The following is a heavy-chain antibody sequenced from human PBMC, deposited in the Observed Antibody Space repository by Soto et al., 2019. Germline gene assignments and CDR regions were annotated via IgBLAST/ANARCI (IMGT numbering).Heavy chain of an antibody. CDR1: GFTFSSYW. CDR3: ARHATTNLERYNWFDP. V-gene: IGHV3-74*01. Sequence: EVQLVESGGGLVQPGGSLRLSCAASGFTFSSYWMHWVRQAPGKGLVWVSRINSDGSSTSYADSVKGRSTISRDNAKNTLYLQMNSLRAEDTAVYYCARHATTNLERYNWFDPWGQGTLVTVSS. CDR2: INSDGSST. D-gene: IGHD3-3*01. J-gene: IGHJ5*02.